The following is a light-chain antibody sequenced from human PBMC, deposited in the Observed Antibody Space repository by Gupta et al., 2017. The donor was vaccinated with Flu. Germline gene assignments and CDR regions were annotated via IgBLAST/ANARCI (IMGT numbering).Light chain of an antibody. CDR3: QQYYSTPLT. Sequence: DIVMTQSPDSLAVSLGERATLNCKSSQSVLYRSNNKNYLAWYQQKPGQPPKLLIYWASTRESGVPDRFSGSGSGTEFTLTISSLQAEDVAVYYCQQYYSTPLTFGPGTKVEIK. CDR2: WAS. J-gene: IGKJ3*01. V-gene: IGKV4-1*01. CDR1: QSVLYRSNNKNY.